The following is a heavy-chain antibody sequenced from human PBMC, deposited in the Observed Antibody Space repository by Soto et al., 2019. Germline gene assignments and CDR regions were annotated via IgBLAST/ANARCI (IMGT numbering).Heavy chain of an antibody. Sequence: ASVKVSCKASGCTFTSYYMHWVRQAPGQGLEWMGIINPSGGSTSYAQKFQGRVTMTRDTSTSTVCMELSSLRSEDTAVYYCARASIAVAGSWYFDLWGRGTLVTVSS. D-gene: IGHD6-19*01. J-gene: IGHJ2*01. CDR1: GCTFTSYY. CDR3: ARASIAVAGSWYFDL. CDR2: INPSGGST. V-gene: IGHV1-46*01.